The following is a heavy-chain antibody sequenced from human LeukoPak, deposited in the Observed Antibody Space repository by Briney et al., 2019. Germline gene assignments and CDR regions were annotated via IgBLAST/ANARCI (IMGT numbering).Heavy chain of an antibody. CDR2: ISGSGGNT. CDR3: AKDGYCSGASCYGMDV. D-gene: IGHD2-15*01. Sequence: GGSLRLSCAASGFTFSTYAMSWVRQAPGKGLEWVSVISGSGGNTYQADSVRGRFTISRDNSQNTLYLQMNSLRAEDTAVYYCAKDGYCSGASCYGMDVWGQGTTVTVSS. J-gene: IGHJ6*02. CDR1: GFTFSTYA. V-gene: IGHV3-23*01.